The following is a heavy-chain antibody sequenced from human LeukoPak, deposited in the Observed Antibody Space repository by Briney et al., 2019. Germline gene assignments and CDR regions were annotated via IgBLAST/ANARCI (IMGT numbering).Heavy chain of an antibody. Sequence: PSETLSLTCTVSGYSINSGSYWGWIRQPPGKGLEWIGSIYHSGSTHYKSSLKSRVTISVDTSKNQLSLKLTSVTAADTAVYYCARGVGLTQGGAFDFWGQGTLVTVSS. CDR3: ARGVGLTQGGAFDF. V-gene: IGHV4-38-2*02. D-gene: IGHD3-16*01. CDR2: IYHSGST. CDR1: GYSINSGSY. J-gene: IGHJ4*02.